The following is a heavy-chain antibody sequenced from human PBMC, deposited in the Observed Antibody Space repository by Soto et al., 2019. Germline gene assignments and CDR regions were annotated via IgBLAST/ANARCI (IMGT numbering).Heavy chain of an antibody. CDR3: ARAVGDYITHFDY. J-gene: IGHJ4*02. V-gene: IGHV4-34*01. D-gene: IGHD4-17*01. CDR1: GGSFSGYY. CDR2: INHSGST. Sequence: PSETLSLTCAVYGGSFSGYYWSWIRQPPGKGLEWIGEINHSGSTNYNPSLKSRVTISVDTSKNQFSLKLSSVTAADTAVYYCARAVGDYITHFDYWGQGTLVTVSS.